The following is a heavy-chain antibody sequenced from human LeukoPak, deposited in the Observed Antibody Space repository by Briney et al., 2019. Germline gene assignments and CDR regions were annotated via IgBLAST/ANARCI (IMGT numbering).Heavy chain of an antibody. CDR1: GYTFTSYA. J-gene: IGHJ4*02. V-gene: IGHV1-69*13. CDR2: IIPIFGTA. CDR3: ARWGDGGNFPAPRHPKYYFDY. D-gene: IGHD4-23*01. Sequence: SVKVSCKASGYTFTSYAMNWVRQAPGQGLEWMGGIIPIFGTANYAQKFQGRVTITADESTSTAYMELSSLRSEDTAVYYCARWGDGGNFPAPRHPKYYFDYWGQGTLVTVSS.